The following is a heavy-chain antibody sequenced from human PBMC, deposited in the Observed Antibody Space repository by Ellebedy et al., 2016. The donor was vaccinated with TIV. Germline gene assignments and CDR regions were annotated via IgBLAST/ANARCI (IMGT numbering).Heavy chain of an antibody. D-gene: IGHD6-13*01. CDR1: GFTFSTYA. CDR3: AKDPVTYLPGIGDY. V-gene: IGHV3-23*01. Sequence: GESLKISCACSGFTFSTYAMAWVRQAPEKGLEWVSSISVSGSSTYYADSVKGRFTISRDNSKNTLYLQMNSLRAEDTAVYYCAKDPVTYLPGIGDYWGQGTLVTVSS. CDR2: ISVSGSST. J-gene: IGHJ4*02.